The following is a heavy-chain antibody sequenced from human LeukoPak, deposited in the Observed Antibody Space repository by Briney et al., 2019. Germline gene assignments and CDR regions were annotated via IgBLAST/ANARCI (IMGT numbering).Heavy chain of an antibody. CDR3: ARPVYYDILTGYSGRNWFDP. V-gene: IGHV1-69*06. Sequence: ASVKVSCKASGGTFSSYAISWVRQAPGQGLEWMGGIIPICGTANYAQKFQGRVTITADKSTSTAYIALSSMRSEDTAVYYCARPVYYDILTGYSGRNWFDPWGQGTLVTVSS. D-gene: IGHD3-9*01. CDR2: IIPICGTA. CDR1: GGTFSSYA. J-gene: IGHJ5*02.